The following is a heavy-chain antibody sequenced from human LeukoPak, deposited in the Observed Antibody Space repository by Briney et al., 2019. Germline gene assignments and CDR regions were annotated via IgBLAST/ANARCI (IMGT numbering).Heavy chain of an antibody. Sequence: ASVKVSCKASGYTFTGYYMHWVRQAPGQGLEWMGWINPNSGGTNYAQKFQGRATMTRDTSISTAYMELSRLRSDDTAVYYCARDGGYDYSYYYYYMDVWGKGTTVTISS. CDR1: GYTFTGYY. J-gene: IGHJ6*03. V-gene: IGHV1-2*02. CDR2: INPNSGGT. CDR3: ARDGGYDYSYYYYYMDV. D-gene: IGHD5-12*01.